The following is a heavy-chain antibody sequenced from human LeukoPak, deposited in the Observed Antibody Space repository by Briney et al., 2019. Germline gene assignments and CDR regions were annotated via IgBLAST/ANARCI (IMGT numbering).Heavy chain of an antibody. CDR3: ARMARWAGDCYSQDAFGYFDL. Sequence: GGSPSLSCALSGFIFSSYAMSWVRGAPGKGLEYVSAISSYGHNTYHTNSVKGRFTVSRDNSKKTLSLQVGSVRAEDMAVYCCARMARWAGDCYSQDAFGYFDLWGRGTLVTVSS. V-gene: IGHV3-64*01. D-gene: IGHD2-21*02. CDR2: ISSYGHNT. CDR1: GFIFSSYA. J-gene: IGHJ2*01.